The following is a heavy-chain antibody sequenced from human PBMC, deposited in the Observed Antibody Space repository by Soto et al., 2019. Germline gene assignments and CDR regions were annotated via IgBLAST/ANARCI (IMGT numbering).Heavy chain of an antibody. Sequence: EVQLVESGGGLVQPGGSLRLSCVASKLTFSNYWMTWVRQAPGKGLEWVANIKEDGSEKYYVDSVKGRFTISRDNAKNSLYLQMNSLRAEDTAVYYCARVYFKYDYWGQGTLVTVSS. CDR2: IKEDGSEK. D-gene: IGHD3-10*01. CDR3: ARVYFKYDY. V-gene: IGHV3-7*01. CDR1: KLTFSNYW. J-gene: IGHJ4*02.